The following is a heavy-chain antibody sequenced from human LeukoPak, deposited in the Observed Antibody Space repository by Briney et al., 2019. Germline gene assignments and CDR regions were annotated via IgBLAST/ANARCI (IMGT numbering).Heavy chain of an antibody. CDR2: MSINSGLI. CDR1: GFTFSHYS. CDR3: AREMSGYYT. V-gene: IGHV3-21*01. J-gene: IGHJ5*02. Sequence: GGSLRLSCAASGFTFSHYSMNWVRQAPGKGLEWVSSMSINSGLIYYADSVKGRFTISRDNAKNSLYLRMNSLRAEDTAVYYCAREMSGYYTWGQGTLVTVSS. D-gene: IGHD3-22*01.